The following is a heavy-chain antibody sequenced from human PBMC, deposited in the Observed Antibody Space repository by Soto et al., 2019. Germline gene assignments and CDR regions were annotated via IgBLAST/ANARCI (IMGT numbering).Heavy chain of an antibody. V-gene: IGHV4-59*01. CDR1: GGTISTYY. CDR2: IYYSGST. D-gene: IGHD4-4*01. J-gene: IGHJ6*02. Sequence: QVRLQESGPGLVKPSETLSLTCTVSGGTISTYYWNWIRQPPGKGLEWIGYIYYSGSTNYNPSLRGRAILSVDTSKSWFSLRLDSLTAADTAVYYWARGSAVPTLSWMDVWGQGTTVTVSS. CDR3: ARGSAVPTLSWMDV.